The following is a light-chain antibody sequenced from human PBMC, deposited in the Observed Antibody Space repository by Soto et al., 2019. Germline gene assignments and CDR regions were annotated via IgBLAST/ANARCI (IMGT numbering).Light chain of an antibody. CDR3: SPYTSSSTPYV. CDR1: SSDVGGYNY. Sequence: QSALTQPASVSGSPGQSITISCTGTSSDVGGYNYVSWYQQHPGKAPKLMIYDVSNRPSGVSNRFSGSKSGNTASLTISGFQAEAEADYSCSPYTSSSTPYVFGPGTKVTVL. V-gene: IGLV2-14*01. J-gene: IGLJ1*01. CDR2: DVS.